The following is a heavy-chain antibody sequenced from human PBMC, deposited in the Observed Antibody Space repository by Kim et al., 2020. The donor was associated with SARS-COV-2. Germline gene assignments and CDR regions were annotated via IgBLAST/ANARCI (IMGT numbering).Heavy chain of an antibody. CDR1: GFTFDDYA. D-gene: IGHD3-10*01. V-gene: IGHV3-9*01. Sequence: GGSLRLSCAASGFTFDDYAMHWVRQAPGKGLEWVSGISWNSGSIGYADSVKGRFTISRDNAKNSLYLQMNSLRAEETALYYCAKAGLWFGEEYCMDVWGPGTTGTVPS. CDR2: ISWNSGSI. CDR3: AKAGLWFGEEYCMDV. J-gene: IGHJ6*02.